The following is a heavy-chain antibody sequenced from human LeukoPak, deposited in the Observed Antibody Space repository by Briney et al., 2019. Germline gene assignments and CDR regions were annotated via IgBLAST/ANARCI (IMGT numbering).Heavy chain of an antibody. J-gene: IGHJ6*02. CDR3: ARMYYDILTGYQYYYYGMDV. CDR1: GYTFTSYG. Sequence: ASVKVSCKASGYTFTSYGISWVRQAPGQGLEWMGWISAYNGNTNYAQKLQGRVTMTTDTSTSTAYMELRSLRSDDTAVYYCARMYYDILTGYQYYYYGMDVWGQGTTVTVSS. D-gene: IGHD3-9*01. V-gene: IGHV1-18*01. CDR2: ISAYNGNT.